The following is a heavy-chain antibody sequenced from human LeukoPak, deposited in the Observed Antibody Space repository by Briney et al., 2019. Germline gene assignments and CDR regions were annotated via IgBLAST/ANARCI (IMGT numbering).Heavy chain of an antibody. V-gene: IGHV3-30*02. CDR3: ARAQTYGDSRLLLDY. J-gene: IGHJ4*02. D-gene: IGHD4-17*01. CDR2: IRYDGSNK. CDR1: GFTLSSYG. Sequence: GGSLRLSCAASGFTLSSYGMHWVRQAPGKGLEWVAFIRYDGSNKYYADSVKGRFTISRDNSKNSQYLQMNSLRVEDTALYYCARAQTYGDSRLLLDYWGQGTLVTVSS.